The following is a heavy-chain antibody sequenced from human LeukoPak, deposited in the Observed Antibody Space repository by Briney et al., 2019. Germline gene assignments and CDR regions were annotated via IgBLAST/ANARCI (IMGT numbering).Heavy chain of an antibody. Sequence: TGGSLRLSCAASGFTSRSYAMHWVRQAPAKGLEGVAVISYDGSNKYYADSVKGRFTISRDNSKNTLYLQMNSLRAEDTAVYYCARDRIAARPVSEVFDYWGQGTPVTVSS. CDR1: GFTSRSYA. CDR3: ARDRIAARPVSEVFDY. V-gene: IGHV3-30*04. D-gene: IGHD6-6*01. CDR2: ISYDGSNK. J-gene: IGHJ4*02.